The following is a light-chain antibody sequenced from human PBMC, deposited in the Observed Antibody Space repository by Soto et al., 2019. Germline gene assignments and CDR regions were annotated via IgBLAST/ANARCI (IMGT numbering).Light chain of an antibody. CDR3: QQHYSYPRT. J-gene: IGKJ1*01. CDR2: AAS. Sequence: AIRMTQSPSSLSASTGDRVTITCRASQGISSYLAWYQQKPGKAPKLLIYAASTLQSGVPSRFSGSGSGTDFTLTISCLQSEDFATYYCQQHYSYPRTFGQGTKV. CDR1: QGISSY. V-gene: IGKV1-8*01.